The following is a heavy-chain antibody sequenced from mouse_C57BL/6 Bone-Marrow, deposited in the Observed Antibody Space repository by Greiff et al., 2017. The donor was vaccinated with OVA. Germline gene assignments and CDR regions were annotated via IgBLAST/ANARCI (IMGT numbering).Heavy chain of an antibody. CDR3: ARGDYYCSSSTY. CDR1: GYTFTDYN. J-gene: IGHJ3*01. D-gene: IGHD1-1*01. V-gene: IGHV1-22*01. CDR2: INPNNGGT. Sequence: VQLQQSGPELVKPGASVKMSCKASGYTFTDYNMHWVKQSHGKSLEWIGYINPNNGGTSYNQKFKGKATLTVNKSSSTAYMELRSLTSEDSAVYDCARGDYYCSSSTYWGQGTLVTVSA.